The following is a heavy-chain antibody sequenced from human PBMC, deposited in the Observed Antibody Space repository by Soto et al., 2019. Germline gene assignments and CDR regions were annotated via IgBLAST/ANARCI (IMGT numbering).Heavy chain of an antibody. V-gene: IGHV5-51*01. CDR3: ARGDTSDYSTATPADY. Sequence: GESLKISCSGSGYSFANYWIGWVRQMPGKGLEWMGIIYPSDSDTRYSPSFQGQVTISADKSISTAYLQWNSLKASDTAMYFCARGDTSDYSTATPADYWGQGTLVTVSS. CDR1: GYSFANYW. D-gene: IGHD3-22*01. J-gene: IGHJ4*02. CDR2: IYPSDSDT.